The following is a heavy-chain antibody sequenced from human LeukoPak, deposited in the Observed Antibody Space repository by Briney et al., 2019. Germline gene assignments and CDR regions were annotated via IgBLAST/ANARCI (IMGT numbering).Heavy chain of an antibody. Sequence: PSETLSLTCTVSGGSISNKYWSWIRQPPGKGLEWIGYIYYSGSTNYNPSLKSRVTISVDTSKNQFSLKLSSVTAADTAVYYCAREGIAARPGADYWGQGTLVTVSS. J-gene: IGHJ4*02. CDR3: AREGIAARPGADY. CDR2: IYYSGST. V-gene: IGHV4-59*12. CDR1: GGSISNKY. D-gene: IGHD6-6*01.